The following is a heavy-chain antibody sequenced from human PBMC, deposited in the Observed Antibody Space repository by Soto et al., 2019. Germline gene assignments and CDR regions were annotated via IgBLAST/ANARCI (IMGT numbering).Heavy chain of an antibody. CDR2: TYYRSKWNT. J-gene: IGHJ4*02. Sequence: SQTLSLTCAISGDNVSSNSAAWNWIRQSPSRGLEWLGRTYYRSKWNTDYAVSVNSRITISPDTSKKQLSLQLKSVTPEDTGVYYFARDYDERGGYFDCWGQGNLVTVSS. CDR1: GDNVSSNSAA. CDR3: ARDYDERGGYFDC. D-gene: IGHD5-12*01. V-gene: IGHV6-1*01.